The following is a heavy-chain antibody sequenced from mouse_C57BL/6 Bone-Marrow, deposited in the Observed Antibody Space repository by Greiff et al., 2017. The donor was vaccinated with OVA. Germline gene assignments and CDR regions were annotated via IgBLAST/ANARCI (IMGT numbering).Heavy chain of an antibody. V-gene: IGHV2-5*01. D-gene: IGHD2-2*01. CDR3: AKIPSMVPYAMDY. CDR1: GFSLTSYG. J-gene: IGHJ4*01. CDR2: IWRGGGT. Sequence: QVQLQQSGPGLVQPSQSLSITCTVSGFSLTSYGVHWVRQSPGKGLEWLGVIWRGGGTDSYAAFMSRLSITKDNSKSQVFFKMNSLQADDTAIYYCAKIPSMVPYAMDYWGQGTSVTVSS.